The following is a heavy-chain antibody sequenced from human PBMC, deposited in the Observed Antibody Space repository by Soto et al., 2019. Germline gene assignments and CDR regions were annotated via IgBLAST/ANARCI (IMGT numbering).Heavy chain of an antibody. CDR2: IVVGSGNT. CDR3: AADLITIFGVVTYGMDV. CDR1: GFTFTSSA. Sequence: GASVKVSCKASGFTFTSSAVQWVRQARGQRLEWIGWIVVGSGNTNYAQKFQERVTITRDMSTSTAYMELSSLRSEDTAVYYCAADLITIFGVVTYGMDVCGQRTTVTVCS. J-gene: IGHJ6*02. D-gene: IGHD3-3*01. V-gene: IGHV1-58*01.